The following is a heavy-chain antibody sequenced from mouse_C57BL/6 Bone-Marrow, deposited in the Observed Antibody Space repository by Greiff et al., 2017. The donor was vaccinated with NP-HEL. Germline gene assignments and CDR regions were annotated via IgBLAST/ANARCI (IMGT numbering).Heavy chain of an antibody. CDR1: GYTFTSYW. J-gene: IGHJ3*01. CDR2: IYPGNSDT. CDR3: TRETRLRPAWFAY. D-gene: IGHD2-4*01. Sequence: EVKLQESGTVLARPGASVKMSCKTSGYTFTSYWLHWVKQRPGQGLEWIGAIYPGNSDTSYNQQFKGKAKLTAVTSASTAYMELSSLTNEDAAVYYCTRETRLRPAWFAYWGQGTLVTVSA. V-gene: IGHV1-5*01.